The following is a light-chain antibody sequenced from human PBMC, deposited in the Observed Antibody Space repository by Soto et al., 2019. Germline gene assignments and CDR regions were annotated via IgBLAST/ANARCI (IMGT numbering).Light chain of an antibody. V-gene: IGLV2-14*01. Sequence: QSALTQPASVSGSPGQSITISCTGTSSDVGGYNYVSWYQQHPGKAPKHMIYEVSNRPSGVSNRFSGSKSGNTASLTISGLQAEDEADYYCSSYTSSSTRVFGGGTMVTVL. J-gene: IGLJ3*02. CDR1: SSDVGGYNY. CDR2: EVS. CDR3: SSYTSSSTRV.